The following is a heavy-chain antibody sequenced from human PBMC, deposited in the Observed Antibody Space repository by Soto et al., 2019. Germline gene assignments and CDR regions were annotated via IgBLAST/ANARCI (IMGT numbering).Heavy chain of an antibody. CDR2: ITPIFGKA. CDR3: ARGWSYDILTGYSY. J-gene: IGHJ4*02. V-gene: IGHV1-69*01. D-gene: IGHD3-9*01. Sequence: QVQLVQSGAEVKKPGSSVKVSCTASGGIFSNYAISWVRQAPGQGLEWMGGITPIFGKANYAQKFQGRVTITADESTSTAYMELSSLRSEDTAVYYCARGWSYDILTGYSYWGQGTLVTVSS. CDR1: GGIFSNYA.